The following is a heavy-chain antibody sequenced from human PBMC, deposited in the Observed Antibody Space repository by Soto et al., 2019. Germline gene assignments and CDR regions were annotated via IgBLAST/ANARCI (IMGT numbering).Heavy chain of an antibody. Sequence: ETLSLTCSVSGGSIGRYYWSWVRQAPGKGLEWIAYVSYSGSTYYMPSLRSRVTLSVDTSKNQFSLRLTSVTAEDTAVYYCARHEGNGNVGPLDYWGKGILVTVSS. CDR2: VSYSGST. CDR1: GGSIGRYY. J-gene: IGHJ4*02. D-gene: IGHD2-8*01. CDR3: ARHEGNGNVGPLDY. V-gene: IGHV4-59*04.